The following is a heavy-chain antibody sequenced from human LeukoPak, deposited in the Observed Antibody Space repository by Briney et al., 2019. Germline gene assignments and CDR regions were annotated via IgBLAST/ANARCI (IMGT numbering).Heavy chain of an antibody. D-gene: IGHD2-15*01. CDR3: ARDIGHCSGGSCYGFWFDP. V-gene: IGHV1-2*02. CDR2: INPYSGGT. J-gene: IGHJ5*02. Sequence: ASVKVSCKASGYTFTNYDLNWVRQAPGQGLEWMGWINPYSGGTIYAQKFQGRVTMTRDTSISTAYMELSRLRSDDTAVYYCARDIGHCSGGSCYGFWFDPWGQGTLVTVSS. CDR1: GYTFTNYD.